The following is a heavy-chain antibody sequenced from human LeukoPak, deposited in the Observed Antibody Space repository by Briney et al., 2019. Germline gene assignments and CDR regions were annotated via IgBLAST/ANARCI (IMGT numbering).Heavy chain of an antibody. CDR1: GGTFSSDA. D-gene: IGHD3-10*01. Sequence: GASVNLSCKASGGTFSSDAISWVRQAPGQGLEWMGGIIPIFGTVNYAQKFQGRVTITVDKSTSTAYVGLSSLRSEDTAVYYCARVGTMWFGEGYYYGMDVWGKGTTVTVSS. CDR3: ARVGTMWFGEGYYYGMDV. J-gene: IGHJ6*04. CDR2: IIPIFGTV. V-gene: IGHV1-69*06.